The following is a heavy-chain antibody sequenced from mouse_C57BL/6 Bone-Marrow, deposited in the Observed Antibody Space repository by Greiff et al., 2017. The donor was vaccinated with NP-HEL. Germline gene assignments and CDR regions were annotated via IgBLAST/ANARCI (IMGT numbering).Heavy chain of an antibody. Sequence: EVQLQQSGPELVKPGASVKISCKASGYSFTGYYMNWVKQSPEKSLEWIGEMHPSTGGTTYNQKVKAKATLPVDKSSSTAYMQLKSLTSEDSAGYYCATGWFAYWGQGTLVTVSA. V-gene: IGHV1-42*01. CDR3: ATGWFAY. J-gene: IGHJ3*01. CDR1: GYSFTGYY. CDR2: MHPSTGGT.